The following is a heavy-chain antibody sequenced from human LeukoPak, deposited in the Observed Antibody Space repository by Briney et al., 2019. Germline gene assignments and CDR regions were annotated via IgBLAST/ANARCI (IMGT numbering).Heavy chain of an antibody. V-gene: IGHV4-59*01. CDR2: IYYSGST. D-gene: IGHD5-24*01. Sequence: SETLSLTCTVSGGSISSYYWSWIRQPPGKGLEWIGYIYYSGSTNYNPSLKSRVTISVDTSKNQFSLKLSSVTAADTAVYYCARGGDGYNHAFDIWGQGTKVTVSS. CDR3: ARGGDGYNHAFDI. CDR1: GGSISSYY. J-gene: IGHJ3*02.